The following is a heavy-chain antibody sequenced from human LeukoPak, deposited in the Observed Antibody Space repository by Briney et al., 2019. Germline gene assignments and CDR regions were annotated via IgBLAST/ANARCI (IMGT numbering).Heavy chain of an antibody. Sequence: PGGSLRLSCAASGFTFDDYAMHWVRQAPGKGLEWVSGISWNSGSIGYADSVKGRFTISRDNAKNSLYLQMNSLRAEDTAVYYCAKDQGSSSAAYYFDYWGQGTLVTVSS. CDR3: AKDQGSSSAAYYFDY. CDR1: GFTFDDYA. J-gene: IGHJ4*02. D-gene: IGHD6-6*01. V-gene: IGHV3-9*01. CDR2: ISWNSGSI.